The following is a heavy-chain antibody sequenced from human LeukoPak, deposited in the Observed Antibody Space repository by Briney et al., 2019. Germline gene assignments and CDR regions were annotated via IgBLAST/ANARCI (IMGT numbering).Heavy chain of an antibody. CDR1: GGSISSGGYY. Sequence: SQTLSLTCTVSGGSISSGGYYWSWIRQPPGKGLEWIGYTYHSGSTYYNPSRKSRVTISVDRTKNQLSLKLSSVTAPDTAVYYSASSIAARVYWGPGTLVTVSS. CDR2: TYHSGST. V-gene: IGHV4-30-2*01. D-gene: IGHD6-6*01. CDR3: ASSIAARVY. J-gene: IGHJ4*02.